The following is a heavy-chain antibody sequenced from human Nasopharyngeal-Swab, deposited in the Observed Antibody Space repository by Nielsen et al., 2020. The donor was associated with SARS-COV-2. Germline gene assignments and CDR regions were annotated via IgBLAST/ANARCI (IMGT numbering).Heavy chain of an antibody. V-gene: IGHV5-51*01. D-gene: IGHD6-19*01. Sequence: KVSCKGSGYSFTSYWIGWVRQMPGKGLEWMGIIYPGDSDTRYSPSFQGQVTISADKSIGTAYLQWSSLKASDTAMYYCARHVGSGWYGVDYWGQGTLVTVSS. J-gene: IGHJ4*02. CDR2: IYPGDSDT. CDR1: GYSFTSYW. CDR3: ARHVGSGWYGVDY.